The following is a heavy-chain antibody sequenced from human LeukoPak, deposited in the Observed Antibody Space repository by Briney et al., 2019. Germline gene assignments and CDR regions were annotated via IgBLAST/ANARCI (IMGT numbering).Heavy chain of an antibody. CDR1: GYTLTELS. Sequence: ASVKVSCKVSGYTLTELSMHWVRQAPGKGLEWMGGFDPEDGETIYAQKFQGRVTMTEDTSTDTAYMGLSSLRSEDTAVYYCATRGSYLPLWWYWGQGTLVTVSS. V-gene: IGHV1-24*01. J-gene: IGHJ4*02. D-gene: IGHD1-26*01. CDR3: ATRGSYLPLWWY. CDR2: FDPEDGET.